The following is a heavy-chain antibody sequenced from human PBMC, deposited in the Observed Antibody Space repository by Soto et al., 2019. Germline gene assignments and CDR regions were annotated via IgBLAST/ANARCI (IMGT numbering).Heavy chain of an antibody. V-gene: IGHV4-39*01. CDR2: IYYIGST. J-gene: IGHJ3*02. Sequence: SETLSLTCTVSGVSISTTSYYWGWFRQPPGKGLEWIGSIYYIGSTYYNPSLKSRVTISVDTSKNQFSLMLNSVTAADTAVFYCARSWGRSYIDAFDIWGQGTLVTVS. CDR1: GVSISTTSYY. CDR3: ARSWGRSYIDAFDI. D-gene: IGHD3-10*01.